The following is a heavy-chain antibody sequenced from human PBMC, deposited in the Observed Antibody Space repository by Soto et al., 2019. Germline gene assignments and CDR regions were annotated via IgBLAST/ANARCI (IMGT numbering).Heavy chain of an antibody. J-gene: IGHJ4*02. CDR2: INPNTGGT. CDR1: GYTFTGYY. Sequence: QVQLVQSGAEVKKPGASVKVSCKASGYTFTGYYMHWARQAPGQGLEWMGWINPNTGGTNYAQKFQGRVTMTRDTSISTAYMELSRLRSDDTAVYYCARVNVVVVAATREYYFDYWGQGTLVTVSS. CDR3: ARVNVVVVAATREYYFDY. V-gene: IGHV1-2*02. D-gene: IGHD2-15*01.